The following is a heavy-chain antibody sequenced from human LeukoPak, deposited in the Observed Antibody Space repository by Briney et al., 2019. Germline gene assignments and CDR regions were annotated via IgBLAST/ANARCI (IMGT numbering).Heavy chain of an antibody. CDR1: GVSFSGYY. D-gene: IGHD6-6*01. CDR3: ARGGIAARPDYYYYGMDV. Sequence: ASETLSLTCAVYGVSFSGYYWSWIRQPPGKGLEWIGEINHSGSTNYNPSLKSRVTISVDTSKNQFSLKLSSVTAADTAVYYCARGGIAARPDYYYYGMDVWGQGTTVTVSS. CDR2: INHSGST. V-gene: IGHV4-34*01. J-gene: IGHJ6*02.